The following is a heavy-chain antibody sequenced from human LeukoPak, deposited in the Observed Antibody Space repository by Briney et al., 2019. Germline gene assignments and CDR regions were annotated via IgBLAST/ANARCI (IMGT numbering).Heavy chain of an antibody. CDR3: ARSAFLVTAPGLYYFDY. CDR1: GGSISSYY. V-gene: IGHV4-4*07. J-gene: IGHJ4*02. Sequence: PSETLSLTCTVSGGSISSYYWSWIRQPAGKGLEWIGHIYNSGSTNYNPSLKGRVTMSVATSKNQFSLHLSSVTAADTAVYYCARSAFLVTAPGLYYFDYWGQGTLVVVSS. D-gene: IGHD6-13*01. CDR2: IYNSGST.